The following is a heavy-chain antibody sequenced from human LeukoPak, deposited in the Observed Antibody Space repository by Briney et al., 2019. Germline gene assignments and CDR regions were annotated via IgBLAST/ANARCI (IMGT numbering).Heavy chain of an antibody. Sequence: GRSLRLSCAASGFTFSSYWMSWVRQAPGKGLEWVANIKQDGSEKYYVDSVKGRFTISRDNAKNSLYLQMNSLRAEDTAVYYCARSVGYSYGCGDWYFDYWGQGTLVTVSS. CDR1: GFTFSSYW. J-gene: IGHJ4*02. V-gene: IGHV3-7*03. CDR3: ARSVGYSYGCGDWYFDY. CDR2: IKQDGSEK. D-gene: IGHD5-18*01.